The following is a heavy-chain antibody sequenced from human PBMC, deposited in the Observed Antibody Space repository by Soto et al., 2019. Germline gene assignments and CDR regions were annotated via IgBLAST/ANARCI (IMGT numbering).Heavy chain of an antibody. V-gene: IGHV4-31*03. J-gene: IGHJ4*02. D-gene: IGHD7-27*01. Sequence: QVQLQESGPGLVKPSQTLSLTCTVTGGSISSGGYYWSWIRQHPGKGLEWIGYIYYSGSTYYNPSLKSRVTISVDTSKNQFSLKLSSVTAADTAVYYCARDRRGTGKGDYFDYWGQGTLVTVSS. CDR3: ARDRRGTGKGDYFDY. CDR1: GGSISSGGYY. CDR2: IYYSGST.